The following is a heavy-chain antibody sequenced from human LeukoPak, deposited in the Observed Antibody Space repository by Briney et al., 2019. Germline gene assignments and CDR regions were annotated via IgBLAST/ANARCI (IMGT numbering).Heavy chain of an antibody. V-gene: IGHV4-31*03. J-gene: IGHJ3*02. Sequence: SETLSLTCTVSGGSISSGGYYWSWIRQHPGKGLEWIGYIYYSGSTYYNPSLKSRVTISVDTPKNQFSLKLSSVTAADTAVYYCARASAFGVVIQVEAFDIWGQGTMVTVSS. CDR1: GGSISSGGYY. D-gene: IGHD3-3*01. CDR3: ARASAFGVVIQVEAFDI. CDR2: IYYSGST.